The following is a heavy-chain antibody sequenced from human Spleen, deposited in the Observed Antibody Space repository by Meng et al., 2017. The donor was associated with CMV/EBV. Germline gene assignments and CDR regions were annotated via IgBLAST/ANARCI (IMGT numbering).Heavy chain of an antibody. D-gene: IGHD1-7*01. CDR3: GRRGGRGTTRGSYHYYGMDV. CDR2: IIPITGTP. Sequence: SVKVSCKASGGTFSSYAISWVRQVPGQGLEWMGGIIPITGTPNYAQKFQGRVTITTHESTSTAYTELSSLRSEDTAVYYCGRRGGRGTTRGSYHYYGMDVWGQGTTVTVSS. J-gene: IGHJ6*02. V-gene: IGHV1-69*05. CDR1: GGTFSSYA.